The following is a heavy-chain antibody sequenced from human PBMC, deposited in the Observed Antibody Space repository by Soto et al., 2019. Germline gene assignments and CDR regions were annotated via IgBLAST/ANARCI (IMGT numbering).Heavy chain of an antibody. CDR2: ISGSGGST. Sequence: EVQLLESGGGLVQPGGSLRLSCAASGFTFSSYAMSWVRQAPGKGLEWVSGISGSGGSTYYADSVKGRFTISRDNSKNTLYLQMNSLRAEDTAVHYCAKQYYYGSESMASWGQGTLVTVSS. J-gene: IGHJ5*02. D-gene: IGHD3-10*01. CDR1: GFTFSSYA. CDR3: AKQYYYGSESMAS. V-gene: IGHV3-23*01.